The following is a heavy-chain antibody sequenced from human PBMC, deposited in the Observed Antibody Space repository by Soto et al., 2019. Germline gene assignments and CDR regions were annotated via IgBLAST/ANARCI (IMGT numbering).Heavy chain of an antibody. CDR1: GFTFSSYG. V-gene: IGHV3-30*18. J-gene: IGHJ4*02. D-gene: IGHD6-19*01. Sequence: QVQLVESGGGVVQPGRSLRLSCAASGFTFSSYGMHWVRQAPGKGLEWVAVISYDGSNKYYADSVKGRFTISRDNSKNTLYLQMNSLRAEDTAVYYCAKDTGWQWLSRYFDYWGQGTLVTVSS. CDR3: AKDTGWQWLSRYFDY. CDR2: ISYDGSNK.